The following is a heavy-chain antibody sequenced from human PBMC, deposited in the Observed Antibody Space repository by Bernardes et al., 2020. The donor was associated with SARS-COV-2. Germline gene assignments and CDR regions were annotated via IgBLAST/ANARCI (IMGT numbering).Heavy chain of an antibody. J-gene: IGHJ4*02. CDR2: IYWHDSV. V-gene: IGHV2-5*01. CDR1: RFSLNPRGEG. D-gene: IGHD3-22*01. CDR3: AHRASFYDDDDYYYSGFDY. Sequence: SGAKLSKPTQTLTLTSPFTRFSLNPRGEGVGWIRHTTGKARERLEPIYWHDSVRFSPSLRNRLTITKDTSKEQVVLTMTNMDPVDTATYYCAHRASFYDDDDYYYSGFDYWGQGALVTVSS.